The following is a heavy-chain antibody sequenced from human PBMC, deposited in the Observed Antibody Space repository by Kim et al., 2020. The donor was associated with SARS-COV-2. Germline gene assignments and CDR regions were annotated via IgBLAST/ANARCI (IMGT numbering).Heavy chain of an antibody. J-gene: IGHJ5*02. CDR2: T. CDR3: ARTSSTFKFPT. D-gene: IGHD6-6*01. Sequence: THYADSVKGRFTISREHSKNTLFLQMSSLRADDTAIYYCARTSSTFKFPTWGQGTLVTVSS. V-gene: IGHV3-53*01.